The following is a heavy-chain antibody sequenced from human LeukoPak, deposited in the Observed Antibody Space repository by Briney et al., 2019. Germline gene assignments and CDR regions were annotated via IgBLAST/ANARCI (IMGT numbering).Heavy chain of an antibody. J-gene: IGHJ4*02. Sequence: GGSLRLSCVASGFNFTNAWMSWVRQAPGKGLEWIGRIKSRAHGGTTDSAAPVKGRLIISRDDSKDTLYLQINALKSDDTGVYYCTATQVAYGTDWGQGTQVTVSS. CDR2: IKSRAHGGTT. CDR1: GFNFTNAW. D-gene: IGHD5-12*01. CDR3: TATQVAYGTD. V-gene: IGHV3-15*01.